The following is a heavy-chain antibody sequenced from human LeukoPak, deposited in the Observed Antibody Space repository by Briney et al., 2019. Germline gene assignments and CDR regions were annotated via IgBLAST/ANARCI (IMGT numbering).Heavy chain of an antibody. D-gene: IGHD6-13*01. CDR1: EYTFTSYY. CDR3: ARDGSIAAAGDEGGY. J-gene: IGHJ4*02. Sequence: ASVKVSCKASEYTFTSYYMHWVRQAPGQGLEWMGIINPSGGSTSYAQKFQGRVTMTRDTSTSTVYMELSSLRSEDTAVYYCARDGSIAAAGDEGGYWGQGTLVTVSS. V-gene: IGHV1-46*01. CDR2: INPSGGST.